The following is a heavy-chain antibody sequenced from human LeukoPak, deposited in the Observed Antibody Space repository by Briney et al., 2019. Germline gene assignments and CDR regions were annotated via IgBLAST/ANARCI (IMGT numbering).Heavy chain of an antibody. J-gene: IGHJ4*02. V-gene: IGHV3-7*01. CDR3: ARAFIAARPLSSDY. CDR2: IKQDGSEK. Sequence: SGGSLRLSCAASGFTFSSYWMSWVRQAPGKGLEWVANIKQDGSEKYYVDSVKDRFTISRDNAKNSLYLQMNSLRAEDTAVYYCARAFIAARPLSSDYWGQGTLVTVSS. D-gene: IGHD6-6*01. CDR1: GFTFSSYW.